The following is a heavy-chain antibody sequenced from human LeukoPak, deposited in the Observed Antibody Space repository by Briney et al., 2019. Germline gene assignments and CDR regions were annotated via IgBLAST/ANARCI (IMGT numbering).Heavy chain of an antibody. Sequence: GGSLRLSCAASGFTFTSHAVSWVRQAPGKGLKWTSAISGSGDSTYYADSVKGRFTISRDNSRNTVYLQMNSLRAEDTAVYYCARDFWDDFEYFDLWGRGTQVTVSS. CDR2: ISGSGDST. D-gene: IGHD3-3*01. V-gene: IGHV3-23*01. J-gene: IGHJ2*01. CDR3: ARDFWDDFEYFDL. CDR1: GFTFTSHA.